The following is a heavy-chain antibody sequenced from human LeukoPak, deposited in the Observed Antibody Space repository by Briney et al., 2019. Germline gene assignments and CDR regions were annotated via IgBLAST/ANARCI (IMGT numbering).Heavy chain of an antibody. CDR3: ARADPSGPPQGGSDFLIADY. CDR2: ISAYNGNT. J-gene: IGHJ4*02. D-gene: IGHD2/OR15-2a*01. CDR1: GYTFTSYG. Sequence: ASVKVSCKASGYTFTSYGISWVRQAPGQGLEWMGWISAYNGNTNYAQKLQGRVTMTTDTSTSTAYMELRSLRSDDTAVYYCARADPSGPPQGGSDFLIADYWGQGTLVTVSS. V-gene: IGHV1-18*01.